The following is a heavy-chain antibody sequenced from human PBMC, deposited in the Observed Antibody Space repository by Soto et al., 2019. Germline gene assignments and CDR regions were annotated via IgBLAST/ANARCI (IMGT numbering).Heavy chain of an antibody. CDR3: AKSRGWELPYYYYYGMDV. J-gene: IGHJ6*02. V-gene: IGHV3-30*18. Sequence: GGSLRLSCAASGFTFISYGMHWVRQAPGKGLEWVAVISYDGSNKYYADSVKGRFTISRDNSKNTLYLQMNSLRAEDTAVYYCAKSRGWELPYYYYYGMDVWGQGTTVTVSS. D-gene: IGHD1-26*01. CDR1: GFTFISYG. CDR2: ISYDGSNK.